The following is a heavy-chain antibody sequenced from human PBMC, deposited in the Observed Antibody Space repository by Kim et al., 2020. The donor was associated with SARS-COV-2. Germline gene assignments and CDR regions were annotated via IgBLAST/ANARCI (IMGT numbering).Heavy chain of an antibody. Sequence: ASVKVSCKASGYTFTGYYMHWVRQAPGQGLEWMGWINPNSGGTNYAQKFQGRVTMTRDTSISTAYMELSRLRSDDTAVYYCARDHGSSWYGYYYYGMDVWGQGTTVTVSS. D-gene: IGHD6-13*01. V-gene: IGHV1-2*02. CDR3: ARDHGSSWYGYYYYGMDV. CDR2: INPNSGGT. J-gene: IGHJ6*02. CDR1: GYTFTGYY.